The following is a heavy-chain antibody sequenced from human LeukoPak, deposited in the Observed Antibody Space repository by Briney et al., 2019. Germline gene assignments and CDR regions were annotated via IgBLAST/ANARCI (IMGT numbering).Heavy chain of an antibody. CDR2: IYYSGST. D-gene: IGHD6-19*01. V-gene: IGHV4-59*08. J-gene: IGHJ4*02. Sequence: SETLSLTCTVSGGSISSYYWSWIRQPPGKGLEWIGYIYYSGSTNYNPSLKSRVTISVDTSKNQFSLKLSSVTAADTAVYYCARRGSSGWYVGYYFDYWGQGTLVTVSS. CDR1: GGSISSYY. CDR3: ARRGSSGWYVGYYFDY.